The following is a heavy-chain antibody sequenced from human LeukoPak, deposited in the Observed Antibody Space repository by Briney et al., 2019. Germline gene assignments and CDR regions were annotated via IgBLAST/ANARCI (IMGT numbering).Heavy chain of an antibody. CDR1: GGSITSYY. J-gene: IGHJ4*02. CDR3: ARGFWDSYFDY. CDR2: IHYSGST. Sequence: PSETLSLTCSVSGGSITSYYWNWIRQPPGKGLEWIGYIHYSGSTNYNPSLKSRVTIAADTSKNQFSLKLKSVTAADTAVYYCARGFWDSYFDYWGQGTLVTVSS. D-gene: IGHD1-26*01. V-gene: IGHV4-59*01.